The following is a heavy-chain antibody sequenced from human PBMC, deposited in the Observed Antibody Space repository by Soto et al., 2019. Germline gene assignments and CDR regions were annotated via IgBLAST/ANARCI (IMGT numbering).Heavy chain of an antibody. Sequence: GESLKISCKGSGYSFAGYWITWVRQKPGKGLEWMGRIDPSDSQTYYSPSFRGHVTISATKSVTTVFLQWSSLRASDTAMYYCARQIYDSDTGPNFQYYFDSWGQGTPVTVSS. V-gene: IGHV5-10-1*01. J-gene: IGHJ4*02. D-gene: IGHD3-22*01. CDR3: ARQIYDSDTGPNFQYYFDS. CDR1: GYSFAGYW. CDR2: IDPSDSQT.